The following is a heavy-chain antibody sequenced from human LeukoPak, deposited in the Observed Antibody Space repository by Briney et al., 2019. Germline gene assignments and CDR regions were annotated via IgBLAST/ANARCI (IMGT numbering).Heavy chain of an antibody. J-gene: IGHJ4*02. Sequence: GSLRLSCAASGFTFSSYSMNWVRQAPGKGLEWVSSISSSSSYIYYADSVKGRFTISRDNAKNSLYLQMNSLRAEDTAVYYCASLSGSPRPFDYWGQGTLVTVSS. CDR1: GFTFSSYS. V-gene: IGHV3-21*01. D-gene: IGHD1-26*01. CDR2: ISSSSSYI. CDR3: ASLSGSPRPFDY.